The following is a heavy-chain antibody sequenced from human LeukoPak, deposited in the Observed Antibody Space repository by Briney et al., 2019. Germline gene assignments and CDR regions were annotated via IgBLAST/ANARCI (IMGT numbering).Heavy chain of an antibody. CDR1: GFTFSNYA. CDR2: ISGSGGST. D-gene: IGHD2-21*02. V-gene: IGHV3-23*01. Sequence: GGSLRLSCAASGFTFSNYAMSWVRQAPGKGLEWVSAISGSGGSTYYADSVKGRFTISRDNSKNTLYLQMNSLRAEDTAVYYCAKEFCGGDCYSVWFDPWGQGTLVTVSS. J-gene: IGHJ5*02. CDR3: AKEFCGGDCYSVWFDP.